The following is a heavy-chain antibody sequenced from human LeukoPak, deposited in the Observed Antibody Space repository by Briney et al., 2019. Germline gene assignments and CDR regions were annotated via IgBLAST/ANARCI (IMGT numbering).Heavy chain of an antibody. Sequence: ASVKVSCKASGGTFSSYAISWVRQAPGQGLEWMGRIIPILGIANYAQKFQGRVTITADKSTSTAYMELSSLRSEDTAVYYCARGNKYSSSWVEYNWFDPWGQGTLVTVSS. CDR3: ARGNKYSSSWVEYNWFDP. J-gene: IGHJ5*02. CDR1: GGTFSSYA. V-gene: IGHV1-69*04. CDR2: IIPILGIA. D-gene: IGHD6-13*01.